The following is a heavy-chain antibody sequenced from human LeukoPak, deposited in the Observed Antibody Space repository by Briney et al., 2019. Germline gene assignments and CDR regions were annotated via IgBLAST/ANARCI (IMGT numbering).Heavy chain of an antibody. CDR1: GFTFSNYW. CDR3: ARDPHGYWWFDP. V-gene: IGHV3-74*01. J-gene: IGHJ5*02. D-gene: IGHD3-22*01. Sequence: GGSLRLSCAASGFTFSNYWMHWVRQAPGKGLVWLSRINSDGSSTSYADSVTGRFTISRDNRKSTLYLRMNNLRAEGTAVYYCARDPHGYWWFDPWGQGTLVPVSS. CDR2: INSDGSST.